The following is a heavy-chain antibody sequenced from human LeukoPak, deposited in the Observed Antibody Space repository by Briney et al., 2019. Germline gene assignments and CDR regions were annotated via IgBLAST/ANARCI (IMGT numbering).Heavy chain of an antibody. V-gene: IGHV1-8*03. CDR3: ARGLYSGSYWASAFDI. Sequence: ASVKVSCKASGGTLSSYDINWVRQATGQGLEWMGWMNPNSGNTGYAQKFQGRVTITRNTSISTAYMELSSLRSEDTAVYYCARGLYSGSYWASAFDIWGQGTMVTVSS. CDR2: MNPNSGNT. D-gene: IGHD1-26*01. J-gene: IGHJ3*02. CDR1: GGTLSSYD.